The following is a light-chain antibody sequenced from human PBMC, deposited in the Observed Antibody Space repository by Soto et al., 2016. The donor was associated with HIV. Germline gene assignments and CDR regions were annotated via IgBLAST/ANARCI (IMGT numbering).Light chain of an antibody. V-gene: IGLV3-21*03. CDR3: QVWDTTDHYV. CDR1: NIGTKS. Sequence: SYELTQTPSVSVAPGKTATITCGGNNIGTKSVHWYQQKSGQAPVLVVYDDRDRPSGIPERFSGSNSGNTATLIINRVEAGDEADYYCQVWDTTDHYVFGTGTRVTVL. CDR2: DDR. J-gene: IGLJ1*01.